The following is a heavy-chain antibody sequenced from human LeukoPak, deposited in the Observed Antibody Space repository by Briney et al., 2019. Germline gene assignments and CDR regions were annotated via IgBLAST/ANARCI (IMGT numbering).Heavy chain of an antibody. CDR2: IWYDGSNK. D-gene: IGHD2-2*02. CDR3: ARDPCSSISCYTAFDY. J-gene: IGHJ4*02. V-gene: IGHV3-33*01. CDR1: GFTFRSYG. Sequence: PGGFLRLSCAASGFTFRSYGMHWVRPGPGKGLEWGAVIWYDGSNKYYADSVKGRFTISRDNSKNTLYLQMNSLRAEDTAVYYCARDPCSSISCYTAFDYWGQGTLVTVSS.